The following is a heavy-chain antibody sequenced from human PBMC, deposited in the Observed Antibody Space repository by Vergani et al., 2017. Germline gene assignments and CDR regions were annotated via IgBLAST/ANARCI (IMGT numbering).Heavy chain of an antibody. CDR3: SRDLIVGGAFDI. Sequence: EVQLVESGGGLVKPGGSLRLSCAASGFTFSSYSMNWVRQAPGKGLEWVSSISRSSSYIYYADSVKGRFTISRDNAKNSLYLQMNSLRAEDTAVYYCSRDLIVGGAFDIWGQGTMVTVSS. V-gene: IGHV3-21*01. J-gene: IGHJ3*02. CDR1: GFTFSSYS. CDR2: ISRSSSYI. D-gene: IGHD3-22*01.